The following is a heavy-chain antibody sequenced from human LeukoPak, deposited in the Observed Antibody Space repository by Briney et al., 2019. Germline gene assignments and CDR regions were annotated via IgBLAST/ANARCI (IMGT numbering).Heavy chain of an antibody. CDR1: GGSISSCY. CDR2: IYYSGST. CDR3: ARGRYYDSSGYYVLDY. V-gene: IGHV4-59*01. Sequence: SETLSLTCTVSGGSISSCYWSWIRQPPGKGLEWIGYIYYSGSTNYNPSLKSRVTISVDTSKNQFSLKLSSVTAADTAVYYCARGRYYDSSGYYVLDYWGQGTLVTVSS. J-gene: IGHJ4*02. D-gene: IGHD3-22*01.